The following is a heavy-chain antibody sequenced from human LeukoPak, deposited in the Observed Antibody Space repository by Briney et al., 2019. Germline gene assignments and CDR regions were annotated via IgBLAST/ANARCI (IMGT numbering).Heavy chain of an antibody. V-gene: IGHV1-8*01. Sequence: ASVKVSCKASGYTFTSYDINWVRQATGQGLEWMGWMNPNSGNTGYAQKFQGRVTMTRNTSISTTYMELSSLRSEDTAVCYCARGDNYYDILTGYYSGFDPWGQGTLVTVSS. J-gene: IGHJ5*02. CDR2: MNPNSGNT. CDR3: ARGDNYYDILTGYYSGFDP. CDR1: GYTFTSYD. D-gene: IGHD3-9*01.